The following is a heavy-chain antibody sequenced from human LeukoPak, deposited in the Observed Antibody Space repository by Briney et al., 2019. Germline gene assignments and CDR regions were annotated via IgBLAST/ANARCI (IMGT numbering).Heavy chain of an antibody. Sequence: PSETLSLTCTVSGGSISSGGYYWSWIRQHPGKGLEWIGNIYYSGSTYYNPSLKSRVTISVDTSKNQFSLKLSSVTAADTAVYYCARGSYYYGSGSYYYFDYWGQGTLVTVSS. CDR3: ARGSYYYGSGSYYYFDY. CDR1: GGSISSGGYY. V-gene: IGHV4-31*03. D-gene: IGHD3-10*01. CDR2: IYYSGST. J-gene: IGHJ4*02.